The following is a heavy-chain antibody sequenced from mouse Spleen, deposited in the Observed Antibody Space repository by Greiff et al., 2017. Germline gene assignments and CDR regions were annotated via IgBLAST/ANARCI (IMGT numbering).Heavy chain of an antibody. Sequence: VKVVESGPGLVAPSQSLSITCTVSGFSLTSYGAHWVRQPPGKGLEWLGVIWAGGSTNYNSALMSRLSISKDNSKSQVFLKMNSLQTDDTAMYYCARDNDGYYPFDYWGQGTTLTVSS. CDR3: ARDNDGYYPFDY. CDR2: IWAGGST. CDR1: GFSLTSYG. J-gene: IGHJ2*01. V-gene: IGHV2-9*02. D-gene: IGHD2-3*01.